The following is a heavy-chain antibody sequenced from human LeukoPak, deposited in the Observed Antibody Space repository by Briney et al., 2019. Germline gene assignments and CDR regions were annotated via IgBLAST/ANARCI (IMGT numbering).Heavy chain of an antibody. CDR2: TKHSGST. D-gene: IGHD6-19*01. Sequence: TSETLSLTCAVYGGSFSGYYWSWIRQPPGKGLEWIGETKHSGSTNYNPSPKSRVTISVDTSKNQFSLKLSSVTAADTAVYYCASGKARIAVAGRFDYWGQGTLVTVSS. CDR1: GGSFSGYY. J-gene: IGHJ4*02. CDR3: ASGKARIAVAGRFDY. V-gene: IGHV4-34*01.